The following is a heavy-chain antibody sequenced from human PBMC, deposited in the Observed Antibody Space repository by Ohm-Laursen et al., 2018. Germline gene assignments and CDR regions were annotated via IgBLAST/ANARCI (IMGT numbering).Heavy chain of an antibody. CDR1: GFTFGTYG. CDR3: AKTGQSVGYFDY. J-gene: IGHJ4*02. V-gene: IGHV3-9*01. CDR2: ISWNSGSI. D-gene: IGHD4-11*01. Sequence: SLRLSCAASGFTFGTYGMHWVRQAPGKGLEWVSGISWNSGSIGYADSVKGRFTISRDNAKNSLYLQMNSLRAEDTALYYCAKTGQSVGYFDYWGQGTLVTVSS.